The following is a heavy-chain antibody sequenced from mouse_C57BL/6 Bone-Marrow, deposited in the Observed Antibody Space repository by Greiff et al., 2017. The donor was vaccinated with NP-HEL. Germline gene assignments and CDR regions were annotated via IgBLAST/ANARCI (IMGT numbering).Heavy chain of an antibody. CDR1: GYSFTGYY. CDR2: INPSTGGT. Sequence: VQLKESGPELVKPGASVKISCKASGYSFTGYYMHWVKQSSEKSLEWIGEINPSTGGTSYNQKFKGKATLTVDKSSSTAYMQLKSLTSEDSAVYYCARFYYDYEREYYFDYWGQGTTLTVSS. D-gene: IGHD2-4*01. V-gene: IGHV1-43*01. J-gene: IGHJ2*01. CDR3: ARFYYDYEREYYFDY.